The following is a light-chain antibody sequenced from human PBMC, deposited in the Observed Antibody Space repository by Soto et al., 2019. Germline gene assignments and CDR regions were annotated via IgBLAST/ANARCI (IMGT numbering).Light chain of an antibody. CDR2: GAS. CDR3: LQSGSSGT. CDR1: QSVSSSY. J-gene: IGKJ1*01. Sequence: ENGLTKYRCTLSLSPGERATLSCRASQSVSSSYLAWYQQKSGQAPRLLIYGASNRATGIPDRFSGSGSGTDFTLTISRLEPDDFAVYYCLQSGSSGTFGQGTKVDIK. V-gene: IGKV3-20*01.